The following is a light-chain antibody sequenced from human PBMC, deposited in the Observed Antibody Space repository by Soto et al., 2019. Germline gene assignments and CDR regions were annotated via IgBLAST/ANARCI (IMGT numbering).Light chain of an antibody. Sequence: EIVLTQSPATLSLSPGERATLSCRASQSISNLLSWYQQKPGQAPRLLIYDASNRATGIPAMFSGSGYGTDFTLTIRSREPEDSAVYYCKQRSNLLTFGGGTKVEIK. CDR2: DAS. J-gene: IGKJ4*01. CDR1: QSISNL. V-gene: IGKV3-11*01. CDR3: KQRSNLLT.